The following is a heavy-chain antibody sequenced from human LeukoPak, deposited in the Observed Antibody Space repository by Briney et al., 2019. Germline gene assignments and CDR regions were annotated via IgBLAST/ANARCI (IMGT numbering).Heavy chain of an antibody. J-gene: IGHJ5*02. Sequence: SETLSLTCTVSGGSISSYYWSWIRQPAGKELEWIGRIYTSGSTNYNPSLKSRVTMSVDTSKSQFSLKLTSVTAADTAVYYCARDRGLYGEVLFDPWGQGTLVTVSS. CDR1: GGSISSYY. V-gene: IGHV4-4*07. D-gene: IGHD3-10*01. CDR2: IYTSGST. CDR3: ARDRGLYGEVLFDP.